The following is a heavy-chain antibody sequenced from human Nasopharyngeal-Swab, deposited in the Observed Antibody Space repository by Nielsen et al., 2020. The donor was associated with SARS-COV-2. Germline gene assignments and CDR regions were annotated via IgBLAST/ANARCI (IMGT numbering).Heavy chain of an antibody. CDR3: ARVNGEWHYDS. D-gene: IGHD7-27*01. CDR1: GFTFSSYA. V-gene: IGHV3-23*01. Sequence: GESLKISCAASGFTFSSYAMSWVRQAPGKGLEWVSGVSGSGGTTKYADSVKGRFTISRDNIENSMSLQMKYLGVDDTAVYYCARVNGEWHYDSWGQGTLVTVSS. J-gene: IGHJ5*01. CDR2: VSGSGGTT.